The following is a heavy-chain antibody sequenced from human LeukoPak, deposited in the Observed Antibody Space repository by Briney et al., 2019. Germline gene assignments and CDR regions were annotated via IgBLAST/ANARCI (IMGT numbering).Heavy chain of an antibody. CDR3: ARLYANEWELPH. CDR1: GFTFSNYD. CDR2: IRYDGSNK. V-gene: IGHV3-30*02. J-gene: IGHJ4*02. Sequence: GGSLRLSCAASGFTFSNYDMHWVRQAPGKGLEWVAFIRYDGSNKYYADSVKGRFTISRDNSKNTLYLQMNSLRAEDTAVYYCARLYANEWELPHWGQGTLVTVSS. D-gene: IGHD1-26*01.